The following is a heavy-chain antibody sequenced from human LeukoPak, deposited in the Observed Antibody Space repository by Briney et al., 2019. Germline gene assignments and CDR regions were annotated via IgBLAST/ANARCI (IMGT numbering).Heavy chain of an antibody. CDR3: AKDGGSGDYFDY. CDR2: ISYDGSNK. Sequence: GGSLRLSCAASGFTFSSYGMHWVRQAPGKGLEWVAVISYDGSNKYYAESVKGRFTISRDNSKNTLYLQMNSLRAEDTAVYYCAKDGGSGDYFDYWGQGTLVTVSS. D-gene: IGHD3-10*01. V-gene: IGHV3-30*18. CDR1: GFTFSSYG. J-gene: IGHJ4*02.